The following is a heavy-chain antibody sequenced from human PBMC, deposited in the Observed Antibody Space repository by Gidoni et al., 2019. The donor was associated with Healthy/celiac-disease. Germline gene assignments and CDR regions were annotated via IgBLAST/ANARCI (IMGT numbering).Heavy chain of an antibody. CDR3: ARGDYYDSSGYYYHAFDI. Sequence: QVQLVQSGAEVKKPGSSVKVSCRSSAGTFSSYAISWVRQAPGQGLEWMGGIIPIFGTANYAQKFQGRVTITADESTSTAYMELSSLRSEDTAVYYCARGDYYDSSGYYYHAFDIWGQGTMVTVSS. D-gene: IGHD3-22*01. CDR1: AGTFSSYA. J-gene: IGHJ3*02. V-gene: IGHV1-69*01. CDR2: IIPIFGTA.